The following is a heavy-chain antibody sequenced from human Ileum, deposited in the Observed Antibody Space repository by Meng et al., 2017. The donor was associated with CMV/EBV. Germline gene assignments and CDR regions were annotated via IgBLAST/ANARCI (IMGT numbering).Heavy chain of an antibody. D-gene: IGHD2-15*01. V-gene: IGHV4-34*01. Sequence: QVQLQRWGAGPLKPSETLSLTCAVYGGSFSGYYWSWIRQPPGKGLEWIGEINHGGSTNYNPSLKSRVTISVDTSKNQFFLKLSSVTAADTAVYYCARGVAGGPFDYWGQGTLVTVSS. CDR1: GGSFSGYY. J-gene: IGHJ4*02. CDR2: INHGGST. CDR3: ARGVAGGPFDY.